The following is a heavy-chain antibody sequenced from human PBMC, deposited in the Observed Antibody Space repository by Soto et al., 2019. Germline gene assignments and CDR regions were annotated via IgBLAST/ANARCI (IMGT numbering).Heavy chain of an antibody. CDR3: ARDKRGCSGGSCYYYYYGMDA. V-gene: IGHV3-11*01. CDR1: GFTFSDYY. CDR2: ISSSGSTI. Sequence: GGSLRLSCAASGFTFSDYYMSWIRKVPGKGLEWVSYISSSGSTIYYADSVKGRFTISRDNAKNSLYLQMNSLRAEDTAVYYCARDKRGCSGGSCYYYYYGMDAWGQGTTVTVS. D-gene: IGHD2-15*01. J-gene: IGHJ6*02.